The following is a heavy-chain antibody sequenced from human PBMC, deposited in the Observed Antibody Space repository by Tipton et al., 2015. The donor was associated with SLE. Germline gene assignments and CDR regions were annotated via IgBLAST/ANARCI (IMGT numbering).Heavy chain of an antibody. CDR2: INPNSGGT. CDR3: ARLYSGSYYYYYYGMDV. D-gene: IGHD1-26*01. CDR1: GYTFTTYG. V-gene: IGHV1-2*06. J-gene: IGHJ6*02. Sequence: QVQLVQSGVEVEKPGASVRVSCKASGYTFTTYGISWVRQAPGQGLEWMGRINPNSGGTNYAQKFQGRVTMTRDTSISTAYMELSRLRSDDTAVYYCARLYSGSYYYYYYGMDVWGQGTTVTVSS.